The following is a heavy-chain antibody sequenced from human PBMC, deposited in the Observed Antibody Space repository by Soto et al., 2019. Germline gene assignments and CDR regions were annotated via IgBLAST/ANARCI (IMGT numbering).Heavy chain of an antibody. J-gene: IGHJ5*02. CDR1: GGTFSSYT. Sequence: SVKVSCKASGGTFSSYTISWVRQAPGQGLEWMGRIIPILGIANYAQKFQGRVRITADKSTSTAYMELSSPRSEDTAVYYCARDERNSDFWSGSNWFDPWGKGTLLTVSS. CDR3: ARDERNSDFWSGSNWFDP. D-gene: IGHD3-3*01. V-gene: IGHV1-69*04. CDR2: IIPILGIA.